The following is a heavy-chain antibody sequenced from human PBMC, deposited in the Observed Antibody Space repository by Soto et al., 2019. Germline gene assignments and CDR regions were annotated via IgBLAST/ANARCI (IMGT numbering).Heavy chain of an antibody. CDR1: GYTFTGYY. Sequence: GASVKVSCKASGYTFTGYYMHWVRQAPGQGLEWMGWINPNSGGTNYAQKFQGRVTMTRDTSISTAYMELSRLRSDDTAVYCCARGGPYSSSSGVPYYGMDVWGQGTTVTVSS. D-gene: IGHD6-6*01. V-gene: IGHV1-2*02. CDR3: ARGGPYSSSSGVPYYGMDV. CDR2: INPNSGGT. J-gene: IGHJ6*02.